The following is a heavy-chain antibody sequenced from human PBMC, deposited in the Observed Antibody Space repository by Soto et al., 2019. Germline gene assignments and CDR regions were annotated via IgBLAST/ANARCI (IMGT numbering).Heavy chain of an antibody. CDR1: GYSISSGYY. CDR3: ARDYWANEKRFES. CDR2: IYHSGST. J-gene: IGHJ4*02. V-gene: IGHV4-38-2*02. Sequence: PSETLSLTCAVSGYSISSGYYWGWIRQPPGKGLEWIGSIYHSGSTYYNPSLKSRVTISVDTSKNQFSLRLGPMTPADTAVYYCARDYWANEKRFESWGQGTLVTVSS. D-gene: IGHD2-8*02.